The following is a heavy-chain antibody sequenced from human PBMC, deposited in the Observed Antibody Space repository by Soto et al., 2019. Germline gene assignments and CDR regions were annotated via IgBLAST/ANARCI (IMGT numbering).Heavy chain of an antibody. J-gene: IGHJ6*02. V-gene: IGHV4-31*03. CDR1: GGSISSGGYY. CDR2: NYYSGIT. Sequence: QVQLQESGPGLVKPSQTLSLTCTVSGGSISSGGYYWTWIRQHPGKGLEWIGYNYYSGITYYNPSRQSRVTIALATSKSQCSLKLSSVTAADTAVYYCARGSSIAGLYYGMDGWGQGTTVTVSS. CDR3: ARGSSIAGLYYGMDG. D-gene: IGHD6-6*01.